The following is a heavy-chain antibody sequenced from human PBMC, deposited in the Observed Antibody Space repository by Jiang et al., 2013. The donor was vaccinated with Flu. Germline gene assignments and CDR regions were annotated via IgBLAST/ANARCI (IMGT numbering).Heavy chain of an antibody. CDR1: GGSISSYY. CDR2: IYYSGST. CDR3: ARHGSGSYLDYFDY. J-gene: IGHJ4*01. D-gene: IGHD1-26*01. Sequence: GSGLVKPSETLSLTCTVSGGSISSYYWSWIRQPPGKGLEWIGYIYYSGSTNYNPSLKSRVTISVDTSKNQFSLKLSSVTAADTAVYYCARHGSGSYLDYFDYWGQEPWSPSPQ. V-gene: IGHV4-59*08.